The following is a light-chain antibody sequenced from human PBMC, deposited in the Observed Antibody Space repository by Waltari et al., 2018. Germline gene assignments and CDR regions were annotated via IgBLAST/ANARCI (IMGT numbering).Light chain of an antibody. CDR2: KAS. V-gene: IGKV1-5*03. CDR1: QSISSW. Sequence: DIQMTQSPSTLFTSVGDRVTIPCRASQSISSWLAWYQQKPGKAPKLLISKASTLESGVPARFSGSGSGTEFTLTISSLQPDDFATYYCQQYDAFPYTFGLGTKLEI. J-gene: IGKJ2*01. CDR3: QQYDAFPYT.